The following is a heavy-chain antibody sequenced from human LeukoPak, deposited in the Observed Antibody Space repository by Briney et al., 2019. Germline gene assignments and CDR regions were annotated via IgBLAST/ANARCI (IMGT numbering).Heavy chain of an antibody. Sequence: ASVKVSCKGSDNTFTNYGINWVRQAPGQGLEWMGWISPYNGNTKYAQKLQGRVTMTTDTSTSTAYMELRSLRSDDTAVYYCARGLNNRKSGRRFDVFEIWGQGTMVTVSS. CDR3: ARGLNNRKSGRRFDVFEI. J-gene: IGHJ3*02. V-gene: IGHV1-18*01. CDR1: DNTFTNYG. D-gene: IGHD3-3*01. CDR2: ISPYNGNT.